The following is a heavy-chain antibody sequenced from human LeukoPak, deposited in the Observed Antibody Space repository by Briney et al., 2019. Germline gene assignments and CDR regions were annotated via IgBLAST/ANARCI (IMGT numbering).Heavy chain of an antibody. CDR2: ISGSGDST. CDR3: AKGPGDRLSSDYFDY. J-gene: IGHJ4*02. D-gene: IGHD2-21*01. CDR1: GFTFSSYA. Sequence: GGSLRLSCAASGFTFSSYAMSWVRQAPGKGLEWVSAISGSGDSTYYADSVKGRFTISRDNSKNTLYLQMNSLRAEDTAVYYCAKGPGDRLSSDYFDYWGQGTLVTVSS. V-gene: IGHV3-23*01.